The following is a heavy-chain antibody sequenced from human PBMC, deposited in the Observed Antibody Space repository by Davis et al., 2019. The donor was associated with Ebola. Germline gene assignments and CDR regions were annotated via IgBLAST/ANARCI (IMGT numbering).Heavy chain of an antibody. CDR2: ISYSGST. J-gene: IGHJ2*01. Sequence: SETLSLTCGVFGGSFSGYFWSWVRQPPGKGLEWIGFISYSGSTNYNPSLKSRVTISVDTSKNQFSLKLTSVTAADTAVYYCARWGLGVTPNWYFDLWGRGTLVSVS. D-gene: IGHD2-21*02. CDR1: GGSFSGYF. CDR3: ARWGLGVTPNWYFDL. V-gene: IGHV4-59*01.